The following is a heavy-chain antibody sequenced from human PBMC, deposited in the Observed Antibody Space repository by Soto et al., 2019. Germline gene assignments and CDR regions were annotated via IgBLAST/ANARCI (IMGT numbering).Heavy chain of an antibody. CDR1: GFTFSSYW. Sequence: EVQLVESGGDLLQPGGSLRLSCAASGFTFSSYWMYWVRQAPGKGLVWVSRINSDGRSTTYADSVKGRFTISRDNAKNTLYSQMNPQRTEDTSVHYCTREIVRDVGSLYFDYWGQGTLVTVSS. V-gene: IGHV3-74*01. CDR3: TREIVRDVGSLYFDY. J-gene: IGHJ4*02. CDR2: INSDGRST. D-gene: IGHD2-21*01.